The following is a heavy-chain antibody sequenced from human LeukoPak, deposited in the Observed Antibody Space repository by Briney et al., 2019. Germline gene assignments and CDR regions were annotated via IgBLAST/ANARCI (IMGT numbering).Heavy chain of an antibody. Sequence: GASVKVSCKASGYTFTSYAMHWVRQAPGQRLEWMGWINAGNGNTRYSQKFQGRVTITRDTSASTAYMELSSLRSEDTAVYYCARDLFIGRGLKVYWGQGTLVTVSS. CDR2: INAGNGNT. CDR3: ARDLFIGRGLKVY. D-gene: IGHD1-26*01. CDR1: GYTFTSYA. V-gene: IGHV1-3*01. J-gene: IGHJ4*02.